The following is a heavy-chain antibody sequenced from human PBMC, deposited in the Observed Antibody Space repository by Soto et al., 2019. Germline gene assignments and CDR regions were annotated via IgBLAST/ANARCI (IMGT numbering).Heavy chain of an antibody. J-gene: IGHJ6*02. CDR1: GITVSSIY. CDR3: ARDPLGYSYGLYYNYGMDV. CDR2: IYSEGTT. D-gene: IGHD5-18*01. Sequence: EVQLVETGGGLIQPGGSLRLSCAVSGITVSSIYMTWVRQAPGKGLEWVSVIYSEGTTYYADSVKGRFTISRDNSKNTLYLQMNSLRAEDMAVYYCARDPLGYSYGLYYNYGMDVWGQGTTVTVSS. V-gene: IGHV3-53*02.